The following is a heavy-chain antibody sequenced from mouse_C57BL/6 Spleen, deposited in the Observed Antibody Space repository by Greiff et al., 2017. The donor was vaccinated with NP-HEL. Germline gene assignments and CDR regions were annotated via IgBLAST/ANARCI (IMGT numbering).Heavy chain of an antibody. D-gene: IGHD2-3*01. V-gene: IGHV1-82*01. CDR1: GYAFSSSW. CDR2: IYPGDGDT. J-gene: IGHJ4*01. Sequence: QVQLQQSGPELVKPGASVKISCKASGYAFSSSWMNWVKQRPGQGLEWIGRIYPGDGDTNYNGQFKGKATLTADKSSSTAYMQLSSLTSEDSAVYVCARGGIYDGYYDAMDYGGQGTSVTVAS. CDR3: ARGGIYDGYYDAMDY.